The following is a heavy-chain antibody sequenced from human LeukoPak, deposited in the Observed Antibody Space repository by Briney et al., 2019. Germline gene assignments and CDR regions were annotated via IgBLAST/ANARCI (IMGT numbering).Heavy chain of an antibody. J-gene: IGHJ1*01. CDR3: AKVVEERSECFQH. CDR2: ISYDGSNK. D-gene: IGHD1-26*01. V-gene: IGHV3-30*18. Sequence: PGGSLRLSCAASGFTFSSYGMHWVRQAPGKGLEWVAVISYDGSNKYYADSVKGRFTISRDNSKNTLYLQMNSLRAEDTAVYYCAKVVEERSECFQHWGQGTLVTVSS. CDR1: GFTFSSYG.